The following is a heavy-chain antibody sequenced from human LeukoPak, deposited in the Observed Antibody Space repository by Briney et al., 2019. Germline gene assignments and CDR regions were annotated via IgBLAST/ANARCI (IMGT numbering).Heavy chain of an antibody. CDR3: ARDDSSGYWRY. V-gene: IGHV4-59*01. J-gene: IGHJ4*02. CDR2: IYYSGST. CDR1: GGSISSYY. Sequence: SETLFLTCTVSGGSISSYYWSWIRQPPGKGLEWIGYIYYSGSTNYNPSLKSRVTISVDTSKNQFSLKLSSVTAADTAVYYCARDDSSGYWRYWGQGTLVTVSS. D-gene: IGHD3-22*01.